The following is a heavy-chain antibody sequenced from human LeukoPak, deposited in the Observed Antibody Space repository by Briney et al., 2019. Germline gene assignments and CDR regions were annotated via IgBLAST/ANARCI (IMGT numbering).Heavy chain of an antibody. J-gene: IGHJ4*02. CDR3: ARLPRSSRVPAALPY. Sequence: SETLSLTCAVYGGSFSGYYWSWIRQPPGKGLEWIREINHSGSTNYNPSLKSRVTISVDTSKNQFSLKLSSVTAADTAVYYCARLPRSSRVPAALPYWGQGTLVTVSS. CDR2: INHSGST. V-gene: IGHV4-34*01. D-gene: IGHD2-2*01. CDR1: GGSFSGYY.